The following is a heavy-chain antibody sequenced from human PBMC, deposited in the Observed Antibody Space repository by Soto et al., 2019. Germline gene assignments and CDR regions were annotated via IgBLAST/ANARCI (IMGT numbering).Heavy chain of an antibody. CDR1: GGTFSTYG. Sequence: QVQLVQSGAEVKKPGSSVKVSCKASGGTFSTYGMNWVRLAPGQGLEWMGGIIPKFGTTNYAPKFQGRVTSTADESTNTAYMELNYLRSEDTAVYFCARELDPYYGGNSLSLDYWGQGTLVTVSS. V-gene: IGHV1-69*13. J-gene: IGHJ4*02. CDR2: IIPKFGTT. CDR3: ARELDPYYGGNSLSLDY. D-gene: IGHD4-17*01.